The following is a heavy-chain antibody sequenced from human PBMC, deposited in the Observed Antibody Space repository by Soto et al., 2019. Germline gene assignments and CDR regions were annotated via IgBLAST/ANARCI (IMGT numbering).Heavy chain of an antibody. D-gene: IGHD5-18*01. CDR3: ARGYSYGRGGMDV. J-gene: IGHJ6*02. Sequence: QVQLQQWGAGLLKPSETLSLTCAVYGGSFSGYYWSWIRQLPGKGLEWIGEINHSGSTNYNPSLKSRVTISVDTSKNQFSLKLSSVTAADTAVYYCARGYSYGRGGMDVWGQGTTVTVSS. CDR2: INHSGST. CDR1: GGSFSGYY. V-gene: IGHV4-34*01.